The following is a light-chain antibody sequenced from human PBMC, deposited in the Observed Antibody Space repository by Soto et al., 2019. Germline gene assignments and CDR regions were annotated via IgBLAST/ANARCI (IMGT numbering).Light chain of an antibody. Sequence: IVLTQSPGTLSLSPGERATLSCRASQSVSSSYLAWYQQKPGQAPRLLIYGASSRATGIPDRFRGSGSGTHCTLTSSRLELEGLALYYCQQYGSSIFTFGPRRKVHSK. CDR2: GAS. CDR3: QQYGSSIFT. J-gene: IGKJ3*01. V-gene: IGKV3-20*01. CDR1: QSVSSSY.